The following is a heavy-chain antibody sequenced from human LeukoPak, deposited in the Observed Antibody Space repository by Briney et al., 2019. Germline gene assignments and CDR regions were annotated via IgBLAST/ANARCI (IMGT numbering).Heavy chain of an antibody. CDR2: ISSSSSYI. CDR3: AREWIAAAGGFDY. V-gene: IGHV3-21*01. Sequence: KPGGSLRLSCAASGITFSTYSMNWVRQAPGKGLEWVSSISSSSSYIYYADSVKGRFTISRDNAKNSLYLQMNSLRAEDTAVYYCAREWIAAAGGFDYWGQGTLVTVSS. CDR1: GITFSTYS. D-gene: IGHD6-13*01. J-gene: IGHJ4*02.